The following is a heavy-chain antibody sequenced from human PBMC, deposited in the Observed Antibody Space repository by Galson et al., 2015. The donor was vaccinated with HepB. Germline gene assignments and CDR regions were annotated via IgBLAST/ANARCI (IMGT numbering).Heavy chain of an antibody. V-gene: IGHV4-61*02. CDR3: AGWNLHYYGMDV. J-gene: IGHJ6*02. CDR1: GGSISSGSYY. Sequence: TLSLTCTVSGGSISSGSYYWSWIRQPAGKGLEWIGRIYTSGSTNYNPSLKSRVTISVDTSKNQFSLKLSSVTAADTAVYYCAGWNLHYYGMDVWGQGTTVTVSS. D-gene: IGHD1-1*01. CDR2: IYTSGST.